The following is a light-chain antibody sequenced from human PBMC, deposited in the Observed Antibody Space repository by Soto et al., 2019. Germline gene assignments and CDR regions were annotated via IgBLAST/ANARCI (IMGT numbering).Light chain of an antibody. Sequence: VRTQPPSASGSPGQSVAISCTGTSSDVGGYNYVSWYQQHPGKAPKLMIYEVNKRPSGVPDRSSGSKSGNTASLTVSGLQAEDEADYYCSSYAGSSNVFGTGTKVTVL. V-gene: IGLV2-8*01. CDR3: SSYAGSSNV. CDR2: EVN. J-gene: IGLJ1*01. CDR1: SSDVGGYNY.